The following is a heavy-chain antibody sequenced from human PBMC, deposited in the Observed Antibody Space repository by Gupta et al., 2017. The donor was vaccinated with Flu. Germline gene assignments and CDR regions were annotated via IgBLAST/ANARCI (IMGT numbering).Heavy chain of an antibody. V-gene: IGHV4-39*01. CDR1: GGSINVPSYY. CDR2: VYYHGSA. CDR3: TLLSSSLPLNY. Sequence: QLQLQESGPGLVKPSETLSLTYSVSGGSINVPSYYWGWARPPPGKVLELIGSVYYHGSAYYNPSLRSRVSISVDTSKNQFSLKLTSVTAADMAVYYCTLLSSSLPLNYWGQGTLVTVPS. J-gene: IGHJ4*02.